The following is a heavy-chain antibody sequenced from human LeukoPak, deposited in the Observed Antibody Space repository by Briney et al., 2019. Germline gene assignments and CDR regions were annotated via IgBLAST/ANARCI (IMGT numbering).Heavy chain of an antibody. V-gene: IGHV3-23*01. D-gene: IGHD2-21*01. CDR2: ILGSGDNT. CDR1: GFTFRSYG. CDR3: AKPIPFWYFDL. Sequence: GRSLRLSCAASGFTFRSYGMHWVRQAPGKGLEWVSTILGSGDNTYYADSVKGRFTISRDNSRSTLYLQMNSLKAEDTALYYCAKPIPFWYFDLWGQGTLVTVSS. J-gene: IGHJ2*01.